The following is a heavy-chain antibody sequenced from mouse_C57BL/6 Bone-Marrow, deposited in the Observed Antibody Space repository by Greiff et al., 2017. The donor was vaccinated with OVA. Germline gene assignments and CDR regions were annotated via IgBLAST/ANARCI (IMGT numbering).Heavy chain of an antibody. CDR3: ARERDYGSTGFDV. V-gene: IGHV1-64*01. Sequence: QVQLKQPGAELVKPGASVKLSCKASGYTFTSYWMHWVKQRPGQGLEWIGMIHPNSGSTNYNEKFKSKATLTVDKSSSTAYMQLSSLTSEDSAVYYCARERDYGSTGFDVWGTGTTVTVSS. CDR2: IHPNSGST. D-gene: IGHD1-1*01. J-gene: IGHJ1*03. CDR1: GYTFTSYW.